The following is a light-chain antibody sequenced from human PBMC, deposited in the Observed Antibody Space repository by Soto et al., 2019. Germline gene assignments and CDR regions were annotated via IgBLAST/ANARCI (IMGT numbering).Light chain of an antibody. V-gene: IGLV2-8*01. Sequence: QSALTQPPSASGSPGQSVTISCTGTGSDVGGYNYVSWYQQHPGKAPKLMIYEVSERPSGVPDRFSDSKSSNTASLTVSGLQAEDEADYYCSSYAGSNNFVFGTGTKSPS. J-gene: IGLJ1*01. CDR3: SSYAGSNNFV. CDR1: GSDVGGYNY. CDR2: EVS.